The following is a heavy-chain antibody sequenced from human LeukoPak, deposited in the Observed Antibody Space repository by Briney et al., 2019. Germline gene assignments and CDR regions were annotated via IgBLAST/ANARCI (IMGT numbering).Heavy chain of an antibody. D-gene: IGHD3-10*01. J-gene: IGHJ6*03. CDR3: ITIRGVNMDV. CDR2: ISSSSSYI. CDR1: GFTFSSYS. V-gene: IGHV3-21*03. Sequence: GGSLRLSCAASGFTFSSYSMNWVRQAPGKGLEWVSSISSSSSYIYYADSVKGRFTISRDNSKNTLYLQMNSLKTEDTAVYYCITIRGVNMDVWGKGTTVTISS.